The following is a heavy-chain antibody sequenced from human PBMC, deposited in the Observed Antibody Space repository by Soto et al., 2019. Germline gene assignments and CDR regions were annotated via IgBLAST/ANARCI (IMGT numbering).Heavy chain of an antibody. D-gene: IGHD3-22*01. CDR3: ARDSAYYDSSGYYPYYFDY. V-gene: IGHV1-69*13. CDR2: IIPIFGTA. CDR1: GGTFSSYA. Sequence: GASVKVSCKASGGTFSSYAISWVRQAPGQGLEWMGGIIPIFGTANYAQKFQGRVTITADESTSTAYMELSSLRSEDTAVYYCARDSAYYDSSGYYPYYFDYWGQGTLVTVSS. J-gene: IGHJ4*02.